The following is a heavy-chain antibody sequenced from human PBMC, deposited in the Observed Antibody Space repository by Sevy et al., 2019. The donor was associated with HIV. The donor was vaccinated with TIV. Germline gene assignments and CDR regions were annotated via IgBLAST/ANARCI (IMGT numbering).Heavy chain of an antibody. CDR2: MSPKSGST. CDR1: GDTFSTYD. V-gene: IGHV1-8*02. D-gene: IGHD3-3*01. CDR3: ASGGNGDFWSYEYYYYGMDV. Sequence: ASVKVSCKASGDTFSTYDINWVRQAPGQGLEWMGWMSPKSGSTGFAQKFQGRLTMTRDTSINTAYMELSSLRSEDTAVYYCASGGNGDFWSYEYYYYGMDVWGQGTTVTVSS. J-gene: IGHJ6*02.